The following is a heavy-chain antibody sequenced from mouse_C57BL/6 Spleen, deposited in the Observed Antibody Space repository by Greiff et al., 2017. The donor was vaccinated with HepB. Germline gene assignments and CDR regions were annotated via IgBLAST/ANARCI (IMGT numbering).Heavy chain of an antibody. CDR2: IYPRSGNT. CDR1: GYTFTSYG. Sequence: VQLQQSGAELARPGASVKLSCKASGYTFTSYGISWVKQRTGQGLEWIGEIYPRSGNTYYNEKFKGKATLTADKSSSTAYMELRSLTSEDSAVYFCASSDYARRAYWGQGTLVTVSA. CDR3: ASSDYARRAY. J-gene: IGHJ3*01. D-gene: IGHD2-4*01. V-gene: IGHV1-81*01.